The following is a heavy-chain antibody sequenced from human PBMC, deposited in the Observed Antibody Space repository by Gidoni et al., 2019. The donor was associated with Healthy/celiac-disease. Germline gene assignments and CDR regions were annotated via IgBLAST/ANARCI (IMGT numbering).Heavy chain of an antibody. V-gene: IGHV3-48*02. CDR1: GFPSSRYS. Sequence: EVQLVESGGGLVQPGGSLRLSCAASGFPSSRYSMNWVRQAPGKGLEWVSYISSSSSTIYYADSVKGRFTISRDNAKNSLYLQMNSLRDEDTAVYYCAREGMNYYDSSADAFDIWGQGTMVTVSS. CDR3: AREGMNYYDSSADAFDI. CDR2: ISSSSSTI. J-gene: IGHJ3*02. D-gene: IGHD3-22*01.